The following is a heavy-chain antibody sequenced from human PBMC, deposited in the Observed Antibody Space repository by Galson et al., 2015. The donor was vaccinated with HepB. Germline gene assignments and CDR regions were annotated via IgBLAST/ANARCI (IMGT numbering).Heavy chain of an antibody. CDR1: GFTFKYYV. CDR2: MSGNGDST. Sequence: SLRLSCAASGFTFKYYVMSWVRQAPGQGLEWVSTMSGNGDSTYYADYVKGRFTTSRANSKNTLCLQRDRLRAEDTAVYYCARGRQLDHWGQGTLVTVSS. CDR3: ARGRQLDH. D-gene: IGHD3-16*01. J-gene: IGHJ5*02. V-gene: IGHV3-23*01.